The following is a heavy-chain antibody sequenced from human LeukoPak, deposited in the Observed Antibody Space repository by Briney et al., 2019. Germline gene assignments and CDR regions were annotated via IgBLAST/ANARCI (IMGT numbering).Heavy chain of an antibody. J-gene: IGHJ3*02. Sequence: GGSLRLSCAASGFTFSDYYMSWIRQAPGKGLEWVSYISSSGSTIYYADSVKGRFTISRDNAKNSLYLQMNSLRAEDTAVYYCARDELGPTGENDAFDIWGQGTMVTVSS. V-gene: IGHV3-11*01. CDR2: ISSSGSTI. CDR3: ARDELGPTGENDAFDI. CDR1: GFTFSDYY. D-gene: IGHD7-27*01.